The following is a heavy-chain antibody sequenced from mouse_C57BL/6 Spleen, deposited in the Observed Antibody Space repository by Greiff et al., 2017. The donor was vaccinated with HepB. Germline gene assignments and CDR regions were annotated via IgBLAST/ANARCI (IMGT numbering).Heavy chain of an antibody. Sequence: VQLVESGPELVKPGASVKISCKASGYAFSSSWMNWVKQRPGKGLEWIGRIYPGDGDTNYNGKFKGKATLTADKSSSTAYMQLSSLTSEDSAVYFCARSSEGYWYFDVWGTGTTVTVSS. CDR2: IYPGDGDT. CDR1: GYAFSSSW. V-gene: IGHV1-82*01. CDR3: ARSSEGYWYFDV. J-gene: IGHJ1*03.